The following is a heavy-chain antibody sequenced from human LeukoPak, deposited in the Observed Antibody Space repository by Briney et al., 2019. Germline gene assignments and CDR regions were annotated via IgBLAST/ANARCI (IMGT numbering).Heavy chain of an antibody. V-gene: IGHV4-39*01. CDR3: ARLRKGRYFDYLFDK. CDR1: GDSVSSYTYN. J-gene: IGHJ4*02. CDR2: IYYSGDT. D-gene: IGHD3-9*01. Sequence: PSETLSLLCTVSGDSVSSYTYNWGWIRQPPGKGLEWIGGIYYSGDTYYNPSLASRVTVSVDKSNNQFSLKMRSVSAVDTGVYYCARLRKGRYFDYLFDKWGQGILVTVSS.